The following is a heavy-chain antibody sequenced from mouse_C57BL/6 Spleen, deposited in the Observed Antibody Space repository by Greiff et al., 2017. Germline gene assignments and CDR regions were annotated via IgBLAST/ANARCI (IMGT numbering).Heavy chain of an antibody. CDR3: VGYYDPYYAIDY. Sequence: VQLKESGGGLVQPKGSLKLSCAASGFTFNTYAMHWVRQAPGKGLEWVARISSKSSNYATYYADSVKDRFTISRDDSQSMLYLQMNNLKTEDTAMYYCVGYYDPYYAIDYWGQGTSVTVSS. J-gene: IGHJ4*01. D-gene: IGHD2-4*01. CDR1: GFTFNTYA. CDR2: ISSKSSNYAT. V-gene: IGHV10-3*01.